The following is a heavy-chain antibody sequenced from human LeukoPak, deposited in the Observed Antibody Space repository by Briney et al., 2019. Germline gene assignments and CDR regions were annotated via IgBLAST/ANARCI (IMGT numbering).Heavy chain of an antibody. J-gene: IGHJ5*02. CDR3: ARDRDVVVTAMTNWFDP. CDR1: GYTFTSYG. D-gene: IGHD2-21*02. Sequence: ASVKVSCKASGYTFTSYGISWVRQAPGQGPEWMGWISAYNGNTNYAQKLQGRVTMTTDTSTSTAYMELRSLRSDDTAVYYCARDRDVVVTAMTNWFDPWGQGTLVTVSS. V-gene: IGHV1-18*01. CDR2: ISAYNGNT.